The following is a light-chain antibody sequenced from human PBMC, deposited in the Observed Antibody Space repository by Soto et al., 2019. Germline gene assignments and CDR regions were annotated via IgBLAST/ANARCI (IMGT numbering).Light chain of an antibody. V-gene: IGKV1-5*03. CDR3: QQYNVYSLT. CDR1: ESSSSW. J-gene: IGKJ4*01. Sequence: DIQMTQSPSTLSASVGDRVTITCRASESSSSWLAWYQQKPGKAPRLLIYKASNLESGVPSRFSGSGSGTEFTLTISSLQPDDFATYYCQQYNVYSLTFGGGTKVEIK. CDR2: KAS.